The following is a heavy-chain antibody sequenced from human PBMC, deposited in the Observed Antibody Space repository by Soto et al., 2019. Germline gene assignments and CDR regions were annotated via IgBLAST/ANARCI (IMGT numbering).Heavy chain of an antibody. CDR2: IKSKTDGGTT. V-gene: IGHV3-15*07. CDR1: GFTFSNAW. CDR3: TTSGLLFSGSYSKFGMDV. Sequence: GGSLRLSCAASGFTFSNAWMNWVRQAPGKGLEWVGRIKSKTDGGTTDYAAPVKGRFTISRDDSKNTLYLQMNSLKTEDTAVYYCTTSGLLFSGSYSKFGMDVWGQGTTVTVSS. J-gene: IGHJ6*02. D-gene: IGHD1-26*01.